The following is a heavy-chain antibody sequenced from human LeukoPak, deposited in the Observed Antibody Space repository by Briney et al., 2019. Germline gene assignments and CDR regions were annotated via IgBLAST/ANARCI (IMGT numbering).Heavy chain of an antibody. Sequence: ASVKVSCKASGYTFTGYYMHWVRQAPGQGLEWMGWINPNSGGTNYAQKFQGWVTMTRDTSISTAYMELSRLRSDDTAVYYCARLSVYSSGWPEPRFDYWGQGTLVTVSS. CDR2: INPNSGGT. D-gene: IGHD6-19*01. J-gene: IGHJ4*02. CDR1: GYTFTGYY. CDR3: ARLSVYSSGWPEPRFDY. V-gene: IGHV1-2*04.